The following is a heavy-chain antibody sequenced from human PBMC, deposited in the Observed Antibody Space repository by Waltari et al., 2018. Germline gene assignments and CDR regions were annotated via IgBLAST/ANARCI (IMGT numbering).Heavy chain of an antibody. J-gene: IGHJ6*03. Sequence: EVQLVQSGAEVKKPGESLKISCKGSGYSFTSYWIGWVRQMPGKGLEWMGIIYPGASDTSYSPSFQGQVTLSADKSISTAYLQWSSLKASDTAMYYCARRVSWSTQSAYYYYMDVWGKGTTVTVSS. CDR3: ARRVSWSTQSAYYYYMDV. D-gene: IGHD6-13*01. CDR1: GYSFTSYW. V-gene: IGHV5-51*03. CDR2: IYPGASDT.